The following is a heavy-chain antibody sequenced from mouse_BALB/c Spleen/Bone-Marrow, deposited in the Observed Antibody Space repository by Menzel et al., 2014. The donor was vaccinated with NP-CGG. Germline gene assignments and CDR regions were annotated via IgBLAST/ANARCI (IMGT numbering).Heavy chain of an antibody. D-gene: IGHD1-1*01. CDR1: GYTFTSYY. CDR2: IYPGNVNT. J-gene: IGHJ4*01. CDR3: GRGEYYGSRRYYYAVDY. V-gene: IGHV1S56*01. Sequence: VQLQQSGPELVKPGASVRISCKASGYTFTSYYLHWVQQRPGQGLEWIGWIYPGNVNTNYNEKFKDKATLTADKSSSTAYTRDSSMTSEDSAVYFLGRGEYYGSRRYYYAVDYWGQGTSVTVSS.